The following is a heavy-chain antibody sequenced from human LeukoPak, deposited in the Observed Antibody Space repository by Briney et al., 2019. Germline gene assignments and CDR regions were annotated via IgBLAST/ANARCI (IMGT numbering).Heavy chain of an antibody. CDR1: GFTFSSYW. D-gene: IGHD6-6*01. Sequence: GGSLRLSCAASGFTFSSYWMSWVRQAPGKGLEWVANIKQDGSEKYYVDSVKGRFTISRDNAKNSLYLQMNSLRAEDTAVYYCARDPRGQYSSSLPVGLFDYWGQGTLVTVSS. J-gene: IGHJ4*02. CDR2: IKQDGSEK. V-gene: IGHV3-7*01. CDR3: ARDPRGQYSSSLPVGLFDY.